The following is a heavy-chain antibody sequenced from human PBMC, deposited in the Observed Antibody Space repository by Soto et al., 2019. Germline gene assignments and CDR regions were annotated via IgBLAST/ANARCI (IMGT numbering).Heavy chain of an antibody. V-gene: IGHV1-18*01. Sequence: VASVKVSCKASGYTFINYGISWVRQAPGQGLEWMGWISGYNGDTNYAQKLQGRVTMTTDTSTSTAYMELRSLRSDDAAVYYCARVVRFTAPDVCGKGTTVTVSS. CDR3: ARVVRFTAPDV. D-gene: IGHD3-3*01. CDR1: GYTFINYG. CDR2: ISGYNGDT. J-gene: IGHJ6*04.